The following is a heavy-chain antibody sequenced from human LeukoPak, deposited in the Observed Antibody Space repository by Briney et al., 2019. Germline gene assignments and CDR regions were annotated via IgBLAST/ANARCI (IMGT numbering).Heavy chain of an antibody. D-gene: IGHD3-3*02. CDR3: ARDKGSEVPSIRGFDF. CDR1: GFAFSTYW. CDR2: INRDGSRT. Sequence: PGGSLRLSCAASGFAFSTYWIHWVRQAPGKGLVWVSSINRDGSRTYYADSVKGRFTISRDNAKNTLYLQMNSLRAEDTAVFYCARDKGSEVPSIRGFDFWGQGTLVTVSS. V-gene: IGHV3-74*01. J-gene: IGHJ4*02.